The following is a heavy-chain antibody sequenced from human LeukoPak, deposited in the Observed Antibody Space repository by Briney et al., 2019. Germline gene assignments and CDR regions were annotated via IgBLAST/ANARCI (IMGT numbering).Heavy chain of an antibody. Sequence: SGTLSLTCTVSGGSISSGGYYWSWIRQHPGKGLEWIGYIYYSGSTYYNPSLKSRVTISVDTSKNQFSLKLSSVTAADTAVYYCARVRVVTGYGMDVWGQGTTVTVSS. V-gene: IGHV4-31*03. CDR2: IYYSGST. CDR1: GGSISSGGYY. CDR3: ARVRVVTGYGMDV. J-gene: IGHJ6*02. D-gene: IGHD4-23*01.